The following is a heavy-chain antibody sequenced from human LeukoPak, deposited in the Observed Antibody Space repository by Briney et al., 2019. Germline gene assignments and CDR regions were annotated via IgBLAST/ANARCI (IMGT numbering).Heavy chain of an antibody. V-gene: IGHV1-2*02. CDR1: GYTFTSYA. D-gene: IGHD2-2*03. CDR3: GSEQIGYFYFDT. J-gene: IGHJ5*02. Sequence: GASVKVSCKAPGYTFTSYAMSWVRQAPGQGLEWMGCIYSNGGDKDYVHTFKGRVTMTRDKSISTVYLELSGLTSDDTAVYHCGSEQIGYFYFDTWGQGTLVTVSS. CDR2: IYSNGGDK.